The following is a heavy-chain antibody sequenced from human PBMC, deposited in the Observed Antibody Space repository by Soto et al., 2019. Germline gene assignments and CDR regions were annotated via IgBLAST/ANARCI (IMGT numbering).Heavy chain of an antibody. D-gene: IGHD6-19*01. CDR1: GGIFSNFA. CDR3: ARVGLGAYDY. Sequence: QVQLVQSGAEVKKPGSSVKVSCKASGGIFSNFAFNWMRQAPGQGLEWMGGIIPTLGTPHYAQKFLGRVTITADESTRTVYMEMSSLTVEDTAMYYCARVGLGAYDYWGQGTLDIVSS. V-gene: IGHV1-69*01. CDR2: IIPTLGTP. J-gene: IGHJ4*02.